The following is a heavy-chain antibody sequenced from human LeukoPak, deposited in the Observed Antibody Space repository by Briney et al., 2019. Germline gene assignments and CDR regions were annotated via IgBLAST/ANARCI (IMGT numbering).Heavy chain of an antibody. V-gene: IGHV3-7*03. CDR1: GFTFSSYW. D-gene: IGHD2-15*01. Sequence: GGSLRLSCAASGFTFSSYWMSWVRQAPGKGLEWVANIKQDGREKYYVDSVKGRFTISRDNAKNSLYLQMNSLRAEDTAVYYCARDTGAAKDYYYYGMDVWGKGTTVTVSS. CDR3: ARDTGAAKDYYYYGMDV. CDR2: IKQDGREK. J-gene: IGHJ6*04.